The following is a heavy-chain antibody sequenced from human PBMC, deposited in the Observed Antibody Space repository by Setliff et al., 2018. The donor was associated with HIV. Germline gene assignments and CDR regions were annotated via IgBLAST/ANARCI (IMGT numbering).Heavy chain of an antibody. Sequence: PGGSLRLSCTASGFTFSDYYMSWIRQSPGKGLEWISYISSSGTTIYYADSVKGRFTISRDNAKNSLYLQMNSLRAEDTAVYYCAGSRGYFVQADWGQGTLVTVSS. D-gene: IGHD1-1*01. CDR1: GFTFSDYY. J-gene: IGHJ4*02. CDR2: ISSSGTTI. V-gene: IGHV3-11*04. CDR3: AGSRGYFVQAD.